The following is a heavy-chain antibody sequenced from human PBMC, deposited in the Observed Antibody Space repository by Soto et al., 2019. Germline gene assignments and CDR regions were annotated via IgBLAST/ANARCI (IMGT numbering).Heavy chain of an antibody. Sequence: ASVKVSCKASGYTITSYAMHCVRPAPGQRLEWMGWINAGNGNTKYSQKFQGRVTITRDTSASTAYMELSSLRSEDTAVYYCARDPQGRNWFDPWGQGTLVTVSS. D-gene: IGHD3-16*01. V-gene: IGHV1-3*01. CDR1: GYTITSYA. J-gene: IGHJ5*02. CDR2: INAGNGNT. CDR3: ARDPQGRNWFDP.